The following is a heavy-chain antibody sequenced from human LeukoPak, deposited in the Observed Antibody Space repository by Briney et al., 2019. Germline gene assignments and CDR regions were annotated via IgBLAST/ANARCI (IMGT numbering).Heavy chain of an antibody. J-gene: IGHJ4*02. CDR3: ARDGKAVKQQL. Sequence: GSLRLSCAASGFTFDDYGMSWVRQAPGKGLEWVSGINWNGGSTGYADSVKGRFTISRDNAKNSLYLQMNSLRAEDTAVYYCARDGKAVKQQLWGQGTLVTVSS. D-gene: IGHD6-13*01. V-gene: IGHV3-20*04. CDR1: GFTFDDYG. CDR2: INWNGGST.